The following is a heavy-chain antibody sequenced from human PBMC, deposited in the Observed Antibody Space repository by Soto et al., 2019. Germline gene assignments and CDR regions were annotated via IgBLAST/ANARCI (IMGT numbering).Heavy chain of an antibody. CDR1: GFTFSSYG. CDR2: ISYDGSNK. Sequence: QVQLVESGGGVVQPGRSLRLSCAASGFTFSSYGMHWVRQAPGKGLEWVAVISYDGSNKYYADSVKGRFTISRDNSKNTLYLQMSSLRAEDTAVYYCAKLYHRNLRSSWDVDYGMAVWGQGTTVTVSS. V-gene: IGHV3-30*18. D-gene: IGHD6-13*01. CDR3: AKLYHRNLRSSWDVDYGMAV. J-gene: IGHJ6*02.